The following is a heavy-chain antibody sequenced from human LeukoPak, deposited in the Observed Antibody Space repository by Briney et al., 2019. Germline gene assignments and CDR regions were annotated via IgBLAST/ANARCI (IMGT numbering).Heavy chain of an antibody. J-gene: IGHJ4*02. CDR3: ARVGYCTNGVCENFDY. Sequence: GGSLRLSCAASGFTFSSYSMNWVRQAPGKGLEWVSSISSSSSYIYYADSVKGRFTISRDNAKNSLYLQMNSLRAEDTAVYYCARVGYCTNGVCENFDYWGQGTLVTVSS. CDR1: GFTFSSYS. V-gene: IGHV3-21*01. CDR2: ISSSSSYI. D-gene: IGHD2-8*01.